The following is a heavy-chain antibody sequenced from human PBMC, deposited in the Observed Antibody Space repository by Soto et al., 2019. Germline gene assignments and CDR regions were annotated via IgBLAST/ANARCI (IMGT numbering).Heavy chain of an antibody. CDR1: GYSFTSYW. V-gene: IGHV5-10-1*01. Sequence: PGESLKISCKGSGYSFTSYWISWVRQMPGKGLEWMGRIDPSDSYTNYSPSSQGHVTISADKSISTAYLQWSSLKASDTAMYYCARRLSGSEYYYYGMDVWGQGTTVTVSS. CDR2: IDPSDSYT. D-gene: IGHD3-10*01. CDR3: ARRLSGSEYYYYGMDV. J-gene: IGHJ6*02.